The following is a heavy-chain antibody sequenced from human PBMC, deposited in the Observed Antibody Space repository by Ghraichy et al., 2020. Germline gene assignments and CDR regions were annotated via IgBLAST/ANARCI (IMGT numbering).Heavy chain of an antibody. CDR1: GYTFSTSD. CDR3: ARGCSGGTCYWVH. J-gene: IGHJ4*02. Sequence: ASVKVSCKTSGYTFSTSDIYWVRQAPGQGLEWMGWINTNNGGTNYAQKFQGRVTMTRDTSISTAYMELSSLISDDTAVYYCARGCSGGTCYWVHWGQGTLVTVSS. V-gene: IGHV1-2*02. D-gene: IGHD2-15*01. CDR2: INTNNGGT.